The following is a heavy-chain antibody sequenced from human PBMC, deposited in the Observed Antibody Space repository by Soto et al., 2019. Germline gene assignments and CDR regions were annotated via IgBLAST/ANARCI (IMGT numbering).Heavy chain of an antibody. CDR1: GGSISSSSYY. Sequence: QLQLQESGPGLVKPSETLSLTCTVSGGSISSSSYYWGWIRQPPGKGLEWIGSIYYSGSTYYNPSLKSRVTISVDTSKNQVSLKRSSVTGADPVVWYCARPEATGWFDPWGQGTLVTVSS. CDR2: IYYSGST. V-gene: IGHV4-39*01. J-gene: IGHJ5*02. CDR3: ARPEATGWFDP.